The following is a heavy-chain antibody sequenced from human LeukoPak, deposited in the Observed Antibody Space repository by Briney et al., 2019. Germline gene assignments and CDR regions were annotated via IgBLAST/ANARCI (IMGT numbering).Heavy chain of an antibody. CDR1: GFTFDDYA. J-gene: IGHJ6*02. D-gene: IGHD6-19*01. V-gene: IGHV3-9*01. CDR3: AKDVQWLANYYYYGMDV. Sequence: GGSLRLSCAASGFTFDDYAMHWVRQAPGKGLEWVSGISWNSGSIGYADSVKGRFTISRDNAKNPLYLQMNSLRAEDTALYYCAKDVQWLANYYYYGMDVWGQGTTVTVSS. CDR2: ISWNSGSI.